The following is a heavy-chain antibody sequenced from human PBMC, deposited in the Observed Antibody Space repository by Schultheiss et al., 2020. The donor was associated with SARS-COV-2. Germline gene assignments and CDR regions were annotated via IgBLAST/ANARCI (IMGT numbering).Heavy chain of an antibody. V-gene: IGHV4-39*07. CDR2: VYQTGNS. CDR1: GDSVSSGSHY. J-gene: IGHJ5*01. CDR3: ARVPQRITNFGVVQPNWFDS. Sequence: SETLSLTCSVSGDSVSSGSHYWGWIRQPPGKGLEWIGNVYQTGNSYYNPSLKSRVTISVDTSKNQFSLKLSSVTAADTAVYYCARVPQRITNFGVVQPNWFDSWGQGTLVTVSS. D-gene: IGHD3-3*01.